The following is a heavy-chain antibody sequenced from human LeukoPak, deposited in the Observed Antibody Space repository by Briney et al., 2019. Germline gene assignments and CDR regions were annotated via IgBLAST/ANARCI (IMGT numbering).Heavy chain of an antibody. V-gene: IGHV3-21*01. D-gene: IGHD6-13*01. CDR2: ISSSSSYI. Sequence: GGSLRLSCAASGFTFSSYAMSWVRQAPGKGLEWVSSISSSSSYIYYADSVKGRFTISRDNAKNSLYLQMNSLRAEDTAVYYCARELLSSSGVSSSKPYYFDYWGQGTLVTVSS. J-gene: IGHJ4*02. CDR1: GFTFSSYA. CDR3: ARELLSSSGVSSSKPYYFDY.